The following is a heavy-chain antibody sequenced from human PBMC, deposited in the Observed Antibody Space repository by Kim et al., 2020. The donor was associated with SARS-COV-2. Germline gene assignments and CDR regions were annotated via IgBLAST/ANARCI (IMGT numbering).Heavy chain of an antibody. CDR2: ISANTGNT. J-gene: IGHJ4*02. CDR3: ARGTMGYDTSDYDY. Sequence: ASVKVSCKASGYTFISYGISWVRQAPGQGLEWMGWISANTGNTKYARKVQGRVTMTTDTSTSTGYIELRSLRSDDTALYYCARGTMGYDTSDYDYWGQGTLVTVSS. V-gene: IGHV1-18*01. D-gene: IGHD3-22*01. CDR1: GYTFISYG.